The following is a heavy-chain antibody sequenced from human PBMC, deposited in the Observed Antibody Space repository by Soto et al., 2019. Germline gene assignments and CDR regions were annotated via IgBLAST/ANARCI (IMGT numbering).Heavy chain of an antibody. J-gene: IGHJ4*02. CDR2: ISRDGSHK. D-gene: IGHD1-26*01. CDR3: ARSRNSAVADSFDF. V-gene: IGHV3-30*04. CDR1: GFSFRNYA. Sequence: GGSLRVSCAASGFSFRNYAIHWVRQAPGKGLEWVAVISRDGSHKYYLDSVKGRFTISRDNSKDTVYLLMNSLRDDDSAMYYCARSRNSAVADSFDFWGQGTLVTVSS.